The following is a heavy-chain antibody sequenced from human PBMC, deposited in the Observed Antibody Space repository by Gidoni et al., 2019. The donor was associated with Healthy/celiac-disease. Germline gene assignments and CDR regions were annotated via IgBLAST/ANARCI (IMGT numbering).Heavy chain of an antibody. CDR2: INPNSGGT. Sequence: QVQLVQSGAEVKKPGASVKVSCQTSGYTFTDYYIHWVRQAPGQGLEWMGWINPNSGGTNYAQKFQGRVTLTRDTSISTAYMELRRLRSDDTAVYYCARKASPGYTSGWYVVSWGQGTLVPVSS. D-gene: IGHD6-19*01. J-gene: IGHJ4*02. CDR3: ARKASPGYTSGWYVVS. V-gene: IGHV1-2*02. CDR1: GYTFTDYY.